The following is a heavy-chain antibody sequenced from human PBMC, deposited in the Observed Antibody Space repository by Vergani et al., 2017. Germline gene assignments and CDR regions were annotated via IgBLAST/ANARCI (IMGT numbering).Heavy chain of an antibody. D-gene: IGHD2/OR15-2a*01. J-gene: IGHJ6*04. CDR3: ARDSFLHCNSNSCHSWHYVMDV. CDR2: IYSNGTT. V-gene: IGHV4-4*07. Sequence: QVQLQEAGPGLVTPSETLSLTCSASGESMNNYFWTWIRQPAGKGLEWVGRIYSNGTTNYSPSLKRRVAMSIDTSKNQFSLKLQSVTAADTAVYFCARDSFLHCNSNSCHSWHYVMDVWGKGTAVTVSS. CDR1: GESMNNYF.